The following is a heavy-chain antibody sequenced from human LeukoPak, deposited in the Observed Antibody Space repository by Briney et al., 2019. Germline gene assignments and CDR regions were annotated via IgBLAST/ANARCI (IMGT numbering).Heavy chain of an antibody. J-gene: IGHJ4*02. CDR3: TTDAGYDFWSGYDY. Sequence: GGSLTLSCAASGFTFSYHWMTWVRQAPGKGLEWVGRIKSKTDGGTTDYAAPVKGRFTISRDDSKNTLYLQMNSLKTEDTAVYYCTTDAGYDFWSGYDYWGQGTLVTVSS. D-gene: IGHD3-3*01. CDR1: GFTFSYHW. V-gene: IGHV3-15*01. CDR2: IKSKTDGGTT.